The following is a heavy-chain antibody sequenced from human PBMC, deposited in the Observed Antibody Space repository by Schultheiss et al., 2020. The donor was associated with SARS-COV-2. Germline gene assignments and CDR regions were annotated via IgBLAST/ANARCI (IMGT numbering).Heavy chain of an antibody. V-gene: IGHV1-69*13. CDR1: VGTFDTYS. J-gene: IGHJ6*02. CDR3: AKDLGYGDYVGNNYYGMDV. D-gene: IGHD4-17*01. CDR2: ILPIFGTA. Sequence: SVKVSCKASVGTFDTYSFSWVRQAPGQGLEWMGGILPIFGTANYAQKFQGRVTITADESTSTAYMELSSLRAEDTAVYYCAKDLGYGDYVGNNYYGMDVWGQGTTVTVSS.